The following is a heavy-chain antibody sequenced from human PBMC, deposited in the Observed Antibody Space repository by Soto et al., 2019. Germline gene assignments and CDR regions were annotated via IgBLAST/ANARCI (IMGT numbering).Heavy chain of an antibody. D-gene: IGHD6-13*01. CDR2: INPNSGGT. CDR3: ARASGSSWQGYYYYYGMDV. CDR1: GYTFTGYY. Sequence: ASVKVSCKASGYTFTGYYMHWVRQAPGQGLEWMGWINPNSGGTNYAQKFQGWVTMTRDTSISTAYMELSRLRSDDTAVYYCARASGSSWQGYYYYYGMDVWGQGTTVTVSS. J-gene: IGHJ6*02. V-gene: IGHV1-2*04.